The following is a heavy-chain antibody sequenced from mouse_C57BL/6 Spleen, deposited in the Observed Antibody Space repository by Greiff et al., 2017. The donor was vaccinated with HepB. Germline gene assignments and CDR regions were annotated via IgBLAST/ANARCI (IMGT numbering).Heavy chain of an antibody. D-gene: IGHD1-1*01. CDR3: ARDYYGSSYDYAMDY. CDR1: GFTFSSYA. CDR2: ISDGGSYT. V-gene: IGHV5-4*01. J-gene: IGHJ4*01. Sequence: EVMLVESGGGLVKPGGSLKLSCAASGFTFSSYAMSWVRQTPEKRLEWVATISDGGSYTYYPDNVKGRFTISRDNAKNNLYLQMRHLKSEDTAMYYCARDYYGSSYDYAMDYWGQGTSVTVSS.